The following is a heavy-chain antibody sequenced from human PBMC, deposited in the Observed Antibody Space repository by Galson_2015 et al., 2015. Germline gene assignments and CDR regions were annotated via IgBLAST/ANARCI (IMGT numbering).Heavy chain of an antibody. CDR2: INPNGGIT. J-gene: IGHJ5*02. CDR1: GYSVTSHY. V-gene: IGHV1-46*01. D-gene: IGHD4-17*01. CDR3: ARGEGAVTTSGFDP. Sequence: SVKVSCKASGYSVTSHYIHWVRQAPGQGLEWMGLINPNGGITIYAQKFQGRVTVARDTSTSTVFLELSSLRSDDTAVYYCARGEGAVTTSGFDPWGQGTLVTVSS.